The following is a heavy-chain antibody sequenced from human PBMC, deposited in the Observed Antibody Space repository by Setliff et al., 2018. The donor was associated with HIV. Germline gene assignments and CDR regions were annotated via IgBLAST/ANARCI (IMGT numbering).Heavy chain of an antibody. CDR2: IYTGSNSI. D-gene: IGHD2-2*01. J-gene: IGHJ4*02. Sequence: SLRLSCVGSGFSFSSYSMSWVRRAPGKGLEWIAYIYTGSNSIYYGDSVKGRFTISRDNAKNSLYLQMNSLRAEDTAVYYCTRRYCTSTSCSSPYDYWGRGTLVTVSS. CDR3: TRRYCTSTSCSSPYDY. V-gene: IGHV3-48*04. CDR1: GFSFSSYS.